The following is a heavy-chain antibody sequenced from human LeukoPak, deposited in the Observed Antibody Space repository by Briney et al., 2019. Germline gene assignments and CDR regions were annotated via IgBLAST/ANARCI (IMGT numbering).Heavy chain of an antibody. CDR1: GFTFSSYA. D-gene: IGHD2-21*02. CDR2: IKGGGGDP. Sequence: GGSLRLSCAAFGFTFSSYAMGWVRQAPGEGLEWVSSIKGGGGDPFYADSVRGRFTISRDKSKNTLYLQLNSLRPEDTAVYFCAQGGHDFNPFYYWGQGTLVTVSS. CDR3: AQGGHDFNPFYY. V-gene: IGHV3-23*01. J-gene: IGHJ4*02.